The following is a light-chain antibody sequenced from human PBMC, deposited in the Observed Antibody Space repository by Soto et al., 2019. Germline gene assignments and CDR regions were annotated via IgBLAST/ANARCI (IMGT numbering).Light chain of an antibody. CDR2: GTS. CDR3: QQYLASPPWT. CDR1: QSVNSGY. Sequence: EVVLTQSPGTLSLSPGERAILSCRASQSVNSGYLAWYQQKPGQAPRLLIYGTSIRSAGIPERFSVSWSGTDFTLTISRLEPEDFAVYYCQQYLASPPWTFGQGTKVE. V-gene: IGKV3-20*01. J-gene: IGKJ1*01.